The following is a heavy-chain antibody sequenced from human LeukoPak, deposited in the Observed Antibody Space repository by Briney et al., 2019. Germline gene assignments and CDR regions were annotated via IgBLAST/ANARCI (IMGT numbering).Heavy chain of an antibody. CDR3: ARDTEYQPPPPHNYYYGMDV. CDR2: ISAYNGNT. D-gene: IGHD2-2*01. V-gene: IGHV1-18*01. CDR1: GYTFTSYG. J-gene: IGHJ6*02. Sequence: GASVKVSCKASGYTFTSYGISWVRQAPGQGLEWMGWISAYNGNTNYAQKLQGRVTMTTDTSTSTAYMELRSLRSDDTAVYYCARDTEYQPPPPHNYYYGMDVWGQGTTVTVSS.